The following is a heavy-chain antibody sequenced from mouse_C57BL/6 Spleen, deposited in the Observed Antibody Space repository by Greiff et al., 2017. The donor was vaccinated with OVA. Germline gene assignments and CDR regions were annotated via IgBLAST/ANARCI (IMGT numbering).Heavy chain of an antibody. Sequence: QVQLQQSGAELVKPGASVKLSCKASGYTFTSYWMHWVKQRPGQGLEWIGMIHPNSGSTNYNEKFKSKATLTVDKSSSTAYMQLSSLTSEDSAVYYCASAAQGAMDYWGQGTSVTVSS. CDR2: IHPNSGST. CDR1: GYTFTSYW. V-gene: IGHV1-64*01. J-gene: IGHJ4*01. CDR3: ASAAQGAMDY.